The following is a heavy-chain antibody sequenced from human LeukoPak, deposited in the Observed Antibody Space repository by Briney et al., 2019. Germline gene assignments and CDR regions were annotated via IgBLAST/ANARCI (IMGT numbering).Heavy chain of an antibody. Sequence: SETLSLTCAVSGGSFSGYYWSWIRQPPGKGLEWIGEINHSGSTNYNPSLKSRVTISVDTSKNQFSLKLSSVTAADTAVYYCARGGMITFGGVIDYWGQGTLVTVSS. CDR2: INHSGST. J-gene: IGHJ4*02. CDR1: GGSFSGYY. CDR3: ARGGMITFGGVIDY. D-gene: IGHD3-16*01. V-gene: IGHV4-34*01.